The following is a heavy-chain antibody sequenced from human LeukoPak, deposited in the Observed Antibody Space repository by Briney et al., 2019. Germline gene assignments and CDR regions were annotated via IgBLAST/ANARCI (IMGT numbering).Heavy chain of an antibody. Sequence: SETLSLTCSVSGGSIISDSYYWTWIRQPPGKGLEWIGYIHYSGSTNYNPSLKSRVTISVDTSKNQFSLKLSSVTAADTAVYYCARASVTYYYYYYMDVWGKGTTVTVSS. CDR3: ARASVTYYYYYYMDV. V-gene: IGHV4-61*01. J-gene: IGHJ6*03. CDR1: GGSIISDSYY. CDR2: IHYSGST. D-gene: IGHD4-11*01.